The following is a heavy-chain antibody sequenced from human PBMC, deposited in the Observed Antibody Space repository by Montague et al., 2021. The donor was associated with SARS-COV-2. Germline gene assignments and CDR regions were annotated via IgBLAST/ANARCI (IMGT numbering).Heavy chain of an antibody. Sequence: CAISGDSVWSNTAAWNRTRQSPSGGLEWLGRTNYRSKWTSDYATSVEGRISIDPDTSKNQFFLHLRSVTPEDTGVYYCVRDTGSAQAGFDAWGQGTLVTVSS. CDR1: GDSVWSNTAA. CDR2: TNYRSKWTS. D-gene: IGHD4-17*01. CDR3: VRDTGSAQAGFDA. J-gene: IGHJ4*02. V-gene: IGHV6-1*01.